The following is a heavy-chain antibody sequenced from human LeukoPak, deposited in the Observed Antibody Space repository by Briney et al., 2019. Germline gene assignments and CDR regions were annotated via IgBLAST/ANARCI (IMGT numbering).Heavy chain of an antibody. Sequence: SETLSLTCTVSGGSISSYYWSWIRQPAGKGLEWIGRIYTSGSTNYNPSLKSRLTISVDKSKNQFSLKLSSVTAADTAVYYCARDHPYCSSTSCPPDYYYYYMDVWGKGTTVTVSS. CDR3: ARDHPYCSSTSCPPDYYYYYMDV. V-gene: IGHV4-4*07. J-gene: IGHJ6*03. D-gene: IGHD2-2*01. CDR2: IYTSGST. CDR1: GGSISSYY.